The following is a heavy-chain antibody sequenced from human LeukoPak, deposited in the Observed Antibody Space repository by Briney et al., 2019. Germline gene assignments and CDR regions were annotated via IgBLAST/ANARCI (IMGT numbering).Heavy chain of an antibody. V-gene: IGHV3-23*01. J-gene: IGHJ4*02. Sequence: PGGSLRLSCAASGFTFSSYGMSWVRQAPGKGLECVSAISGSGGSTYYADSVKGRFTISRDNSKHTLYLQMNSLRAEDTAVYYCAKDDYYDTSGYRDWGQGTLVTVSS. CDR1: GFTFSSYG. D-gene: IGHD3-22*01. CDR2: ISGSGGST. CDR3: AKDDYYDTSGYRD.